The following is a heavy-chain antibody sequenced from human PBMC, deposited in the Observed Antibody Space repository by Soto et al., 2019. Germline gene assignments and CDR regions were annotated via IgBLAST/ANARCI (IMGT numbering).Heavy chain of an antibody. Sequence: QVQLVESGGGVVQPGRSLRLSCAASGFTFSSYAMHWVRQAPGKGLEWVAVISYDGSNKYYADSVKGRFTISRDNSKNTRYLQMNLLRAEDTAVYYCAIARLDTPALDYWGQGTLVTVSS. D-gene: IGHD2-2*01. V-gene: IGHV3-30-3*01. J-gene: IGHJ4*02. CDR1: GFTFSSYA. CDR3: AIARLDTPALDY. CDR2: ISYDGSNK.